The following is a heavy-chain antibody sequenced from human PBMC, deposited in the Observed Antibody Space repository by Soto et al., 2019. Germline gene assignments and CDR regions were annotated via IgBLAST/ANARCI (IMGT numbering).Heavy chain of an antibody. CDR1: GFTFTTYS. CDR2: ISNDGNNK. D-gene: IGHD3-3*01. V-gene: IGHV3-30-3*01. Sequence: QVQLVESGGGVVQPGRSLRLSCAASGFTFTTYSMHWVRQAPGKGLEWVAVISNDGNNKYYADSVKGRFTISRDNSKNPVSLQMNSMRADDTAVYYCARGGNAIFGVVIIYYWGHGTLVTVSS. CDR3: ARGGNAIFGVVIIYY. J-gene: IGHJ4*01.